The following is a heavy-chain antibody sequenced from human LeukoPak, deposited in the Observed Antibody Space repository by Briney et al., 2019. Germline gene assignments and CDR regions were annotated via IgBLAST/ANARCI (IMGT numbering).Heavy chain of an antibody. J-gene: IGHJ4*02. CDR2: ISYDGSNK. D-gene: IGHD5-18*01. V-gene: IGHV3-30*18. CDR3: AKGSDTAIDY. Sequence: PGGSLRLSCAASGFTFSSYGMHWVRQAPGKGLEWVAVISYDGSNKYYADSVKGRFTISRDNSKNTLYLQMNSLRAEDTAVYYRAKGSDTAIDYWGQGTLVTVSS. CDR1: GFTFSSYG.